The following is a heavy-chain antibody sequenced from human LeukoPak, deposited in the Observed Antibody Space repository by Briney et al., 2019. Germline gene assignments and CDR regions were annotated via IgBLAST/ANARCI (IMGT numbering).Heavy chain of an antibody. CDR1: GGSISSFY. Sequence: PSETLSLTCTVSGGSISSFYWSWIRQPPGKGLEWIGNIYYSGSTNYNPSLKSRGTISVDTSKNQFSLKLSSVTAADTAVYCARHVVAAAPVGYWGQGTLVTVSS. V-gene: IGHV4-59*08. J-gene: IGHJ4*02. CDR2: IYYSGST. D-gene: IGHD6-13*01. CDR3: ARHVVAAAPVGY.